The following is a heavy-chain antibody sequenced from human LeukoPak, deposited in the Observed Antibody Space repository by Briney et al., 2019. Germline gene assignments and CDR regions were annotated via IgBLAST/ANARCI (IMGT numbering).Heavy chain of an antibody. J-gene: IGHJ4*02. Sequence: PSETLSLTCTVSGGSISSSSYYWGWIRQPPGKGLEWIGSTYYSWSTYYRLSLKSRLTISVDTSSTQFSLILTSVTAADTAVYYCARLSRVHDYGNCLADYWGQGILVTVSS. CDR3: ARLSRVHDYGNCLADY. D-gene: IGHD4/OR15-4a*01. CDR2: TYYSWST. V-gene: IGHV4-39*01. CDR1: GGSISSSSYY.